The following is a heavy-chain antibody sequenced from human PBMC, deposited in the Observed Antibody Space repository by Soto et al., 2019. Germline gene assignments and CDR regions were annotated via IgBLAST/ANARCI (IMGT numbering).Heavy chain of an antibody. CDR2: IYYSGST. D-gene: IGHD4-17*01. V-gene: IGHV4-59*01. J-gene: IGHJ4*02. CDR3: ARSNGDYGDY. CDR1: GDSISSYY. Sequence: PSETLSLTCTVSGDSISSYYWSWIRQPPGKGLEWIGYIYYSGSTNYNPSLKSRVTISVDTSKNQFSLKLSSVTAADTAVYYCARSNGDYGDYWRQGTLVTSPQ.